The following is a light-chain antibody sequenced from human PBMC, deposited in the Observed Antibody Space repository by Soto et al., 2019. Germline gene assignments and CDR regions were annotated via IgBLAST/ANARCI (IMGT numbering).Light chain of an antibody. V-gene: IGLV1-51*01. CDR3: ATWDRSQSVGV. Sequence: QSVLTQPPSVSAAPGQKVTISCSGSSSNIGNNYVFWYQQLPGTAPKLLIYDNDKRPSGIPDRFSGSKSGTSATLGITGLQTGDEADYYCATWDRSQSVGVFGGGTKLTVL. CDR2: DND. CDR1: SSNIGNNY. J-gene: IGLJ2*01.